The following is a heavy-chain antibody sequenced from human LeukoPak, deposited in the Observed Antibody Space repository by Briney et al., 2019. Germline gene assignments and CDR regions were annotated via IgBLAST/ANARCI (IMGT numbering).Heavy chain of an antibody. Sequence: GGSLRLSCAASGFTFSSYWMSWVRQAPGKGLEWVANMNQDGNAQYYVDSVEGRFTISRDNAKNSLYLQMNSLGAEDTAVYYCARVNPDYGDNHFDYWGQGTLVTVSS. CDR3: ARVNPDYGDNHFDY. CDR1: GFTFSSYW. J-gene: IGHJ4*02. V-gene: IGHV3-7*01. D-gene: IGHD4-17*01. CDR2: MNQDGNAQ.